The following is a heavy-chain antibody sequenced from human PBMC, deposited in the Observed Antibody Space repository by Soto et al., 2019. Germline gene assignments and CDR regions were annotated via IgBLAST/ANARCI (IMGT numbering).Heavy chain of an antibody. Sequence: GGSLRLSCAASGFTFSNAWMSWVRQAPGKGLEWVGRIKSKTDGGTTDYAAPVKGRFTISRDDSKNTPYLQMNSLKTEDTAVYYCTTDPSPMVVVPAAPPYYYYGMDVWGQGTTVTVSS. CDR3: TTDPSPMVVVPAAPPYYYYGMDV. D-gene: IGHD2-2*01. J-gene: IGHJ6*02. CDR2: IKSKTDGGTT. V-gene: IGHV3-15*01. CDR1: GFTFSNAW.